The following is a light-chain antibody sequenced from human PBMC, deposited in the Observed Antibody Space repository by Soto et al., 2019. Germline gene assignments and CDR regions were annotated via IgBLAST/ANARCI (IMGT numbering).Light chain of an antibody. J-gene: IGKJ1*01. CDR1: QSVSSSY. CDR3: QHYGTSPTWT. Sequence: EIVLTQSPGTLSLSPGERATLSCRASQSVSSSYLAWYQQKPGQAPRLLIYGASSRATGIPDRFSDSGSGTDFTLTISRLEPEDFAVYYCQHYGTSPTWTFGQGTKVEI. CDR2: GAS. V-gene: IGKV3-20*01.